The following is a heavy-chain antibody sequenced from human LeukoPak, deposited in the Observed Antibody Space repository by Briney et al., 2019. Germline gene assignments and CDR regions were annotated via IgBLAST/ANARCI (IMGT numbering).Heavy chain of an antibody. V-gene: IGHV1-46*01. CDR1: GYTFTSYY. CDR3: ARGPTVFGCSSTSCHPGRNWFDP. CDR2: INPSGGST. Sequence: WASVKVSCKASGYTFTSYYMHWVRQAPGQGLEWMGIINPSGGSTSYAQKFQGRVTMTRDTSTSTVYMELSSLRSEDTAVYYCARGPTVFGCSSTSCHPGRNWFDPWGQGTLVTVSS. J-gene: IGHJ5*02. D-gene: IGHD2-2*01.